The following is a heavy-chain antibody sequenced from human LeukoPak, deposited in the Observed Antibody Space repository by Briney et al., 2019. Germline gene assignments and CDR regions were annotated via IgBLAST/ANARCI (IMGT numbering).Heavy chain of an antibody. CDR1: GGSISSYY. D-gene: IGHD6-19*01. J-gene: IGHJ6*02. V-gene: IGHV4-59*08. CDR2: IYYSGST. CDR3: ARRVAGGIYGMYV. Sequence: SGTLSLTCTVSGGSISSYYWSWIRQPPGKGLEWMGYIYYSGSTNYNPSLKSRVTISVVTSKNQFSRKLSSVTAADTAVYYCARRVAGGIYGMYVWGQGTTVTVSS.